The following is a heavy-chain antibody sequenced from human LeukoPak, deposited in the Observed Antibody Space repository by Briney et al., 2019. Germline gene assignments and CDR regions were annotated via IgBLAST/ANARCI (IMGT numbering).Heavy chain of an antibody. Sequence: PGGSLRLSCAASGFTFSSYGMHWVRQAPGKGLEWVAFIRYDGSNKYYADSVKGRFTISRDNSKNTLDLQMNSLRAEDTAVYYCAKDSYWSSTSLDYWGQGTLVTVSS. J-gene: IGHJ4*02. D-gene: IGHD2-2*01. CDR2: IRYDGSNK. V-gene: IGHV3-30*02. CDR3: AKDSYWSSTSLDY. CDR1: GFTFSSYG.